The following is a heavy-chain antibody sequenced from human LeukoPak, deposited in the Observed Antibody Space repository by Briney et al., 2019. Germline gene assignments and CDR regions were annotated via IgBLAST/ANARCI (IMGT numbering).Heavy chain of an antibody. CDR3: AKGPGGSGSGSYRPFDY. CDR1: GFTFSRYG. Sequence: PGRSLRLSCAASGFTFSRYGMHWVRQAPGKGLEWVAVISYDGSNKYYADSVKGRFTISRDNSKNTLYLQMNSLRAEDTAVYYCAKGPGGSGSGSYRPFDYWGQGTLVTVSS. V-gene: IGHV3-30*18. D-gene: IGHD3-10*01. CDR2: ISYDGSNK. J-gene: IGHJ4*02.